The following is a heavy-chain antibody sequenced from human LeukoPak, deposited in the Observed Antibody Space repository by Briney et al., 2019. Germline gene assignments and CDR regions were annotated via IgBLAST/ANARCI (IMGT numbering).Heavy chain of an antibody. CDR3: AKKGYSSSSSLTYYYYMDV. CDR1: GFTFSSYG. D-gene: IGHD6-13*01. CDR2: IRYDGSNK. Sequence: GGSLRLSCAASGFTFSSYGMHWVRQAPGKGLEWVAFIRYDGSNKYYADSVKGRFTISRDNSKNTLYLQMNSLRAEDTAVYYCAKKGYSSSSSLTYYYYMDVWGKGTTVTISS. J-gene: IGHJ6*03. V-gene: IGHV3-30*02.